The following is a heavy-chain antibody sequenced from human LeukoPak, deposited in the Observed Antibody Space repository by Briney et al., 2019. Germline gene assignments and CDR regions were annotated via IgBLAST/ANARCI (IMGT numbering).Heavy chain of an antibody. D-gene: IGHD2-2*01. V-gene: IGHV7-4-1*02. CDR3: ASGAVVPAAKLYY. Sequence: ASVKVSCKASGYTFTSYAMNWVRQAPGQGLEWMGWINTNTGNPTYAQSFTGRFVFSLDTSVSTAYLQISSLKAEDTAVYYCASGAVVPAAKLYYWGQGTLVTVSS. J-gene: IGHJ4*02. CDR2: INTNTGNP. CDR1: GYTFTSYA.